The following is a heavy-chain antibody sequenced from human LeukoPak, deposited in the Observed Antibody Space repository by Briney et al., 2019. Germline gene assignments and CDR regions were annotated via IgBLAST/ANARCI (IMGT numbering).Heavy chain of an antibody. CDR1: GFTFDDYA. CDR3: EKDRGGVGYCSGGSCYSGGNDY. V-gene: IGHV3-9*01. Sequence: GRSLRLSCAASGFTFDDYAMHWVRQAPGKGLEWVSGISWNSGSIGYADSVKGRFTISRDNAKNSLYLQMNSLRAEDTALYYCEKDRGGVGYCSGGSCYSGGNDYWGQGTLVTVSS. J-gene: IGHJ4*02. CDR2: ISWNSGSI. D-gene: IGHD2-15*01.